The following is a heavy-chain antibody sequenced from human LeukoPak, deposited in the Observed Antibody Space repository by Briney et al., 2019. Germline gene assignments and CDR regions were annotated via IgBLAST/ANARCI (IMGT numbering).Heavy chain of an antibody. V-gene: IGHV3-30*18. Sequence: GGSLRLSCAASGFTFSSYAMHWVRQAPGKGQEWVAVISYDGSNKYYADSVKGRFTISRDNSKNTLYLQMNGLRAEDTAVYYCAKDLRPPRGYGYADYYYGMDVWGQGTTVTVSS. J-gene: IGHJ6*02. CDR3: AKDLRPPRGYGYADYYYGMDV. CDR2: ISYDGSNK. D-gene: IGHD5-18*01. CDR1: GFTFSSYA.